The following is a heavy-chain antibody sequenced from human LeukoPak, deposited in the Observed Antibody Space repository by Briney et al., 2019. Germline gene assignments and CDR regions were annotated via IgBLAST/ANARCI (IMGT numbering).Heavy chain of an antibody. CDR1: GYTFTSYG. D-gene: IGHD7-27*01. Sequence: GASVKVSCKASGYTFTSYGISWVRQAPGQGLEWMGWISAYNGNTSYAQKLQGRVTMTTDTSTSTAYMELRSLRSDDTDVYYCARDPALLGLGANWGSSPAFDIWGQGTMVTVSS. V-gene: IGHV1-18*01. J-gene: IGHJ3*02. CDR2: ISAYNGNT. CDR3: ARDPALLGLGANWGSSPAFDI.